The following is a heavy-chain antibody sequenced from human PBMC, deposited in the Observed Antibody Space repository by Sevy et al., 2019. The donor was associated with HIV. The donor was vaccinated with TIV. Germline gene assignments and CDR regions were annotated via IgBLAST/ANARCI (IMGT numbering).Heavy chain of an antibody. CDR3: ARVVAYCSGGSCFPGYYYGMDV. D-gene: IGHD2-15*01. J-gene: IGHJ6*02. CDR1: GFTFSSYA. CDR2: ISGSSNYI. Sequence: GGSLRLSCAASGFTFSSYAMSWVRQAPGKGLEWVSAISGSSNYIYYADSMKGRFTISRDNAKNSLYLQMNSLRAEDTAVYYCARVVAYCSGGSCFPGYYYGMDVWGQGTTVTVSS. V-gene: IGHV3-21*01.